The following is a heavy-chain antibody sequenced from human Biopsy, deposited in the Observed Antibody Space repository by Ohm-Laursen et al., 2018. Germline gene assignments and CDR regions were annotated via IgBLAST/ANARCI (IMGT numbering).Heavy chain of an antibody. CDR2: MYISGTT. V-gene: IGHV4-4*07. CDR3: ATLYGDDYSYYGLDV. D-gene: IGHD4-17*01. Sequence: SDTLSLTCSVSGGSLSNFYWSWIRQPAGKGLKWIGRMYISGTTNYNPSLKSRVTMSIDTSKNQFSLRLSSVTAADTAVYYCATLYGDDYSYYGLDVWGQGTSVTVSS. J-gene: IGHJ6*02. CDR1: GGSLSNFY.